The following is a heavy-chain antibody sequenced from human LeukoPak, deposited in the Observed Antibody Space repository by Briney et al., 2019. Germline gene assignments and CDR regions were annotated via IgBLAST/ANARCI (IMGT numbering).Heavy chain of an antibody. J-gene: IGHJ4*02. D-gene: IGHD6-6*01. CDR1: GYTFTSYG. CDR3: ARDLGSSSSSSLLDY. Sequence: ASVKVSCKASGYTFTSYGISWVRQAPGQGLEWTGWISAYNGNTNYAQKLQGRVTMTTDTSTSTAYMELRSLRSDDTAVYYCARDLGSSSSSSLLDYWGQGTLVTVSS. V-gene: IGHV1-18*01. CDR2: ISAYNGNT.